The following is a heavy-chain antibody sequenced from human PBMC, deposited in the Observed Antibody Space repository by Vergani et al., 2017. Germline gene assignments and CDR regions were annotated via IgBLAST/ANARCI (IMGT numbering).Heavy chain of an antibody. CDR1: GFSLSNARMG. J-gene: IGHJ3*02. V-gene: IGHV2-26*01. CDR2: IFSNDEK. Sequence: QVTLKESGPVLVKPTETLTLTCTVSGFSLSNARMGVSWIRQPPGKALEWLAHIFSNDEKSYSTSLKSRLTISKDTSKSQVVLTMTNMDPVDTATYYCARMTYYYDSSGYYHPIGAFDIWGQGTMVTVSS. CDR3: ARMTYYYDSSGYYHPIGAFDI. D-gene: IGHD3-22*01.